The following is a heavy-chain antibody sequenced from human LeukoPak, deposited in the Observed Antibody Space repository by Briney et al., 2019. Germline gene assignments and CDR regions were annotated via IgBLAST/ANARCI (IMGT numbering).Heavy chain of an antibody. CDR1: GGSISSYY. CDR3: AREEGIPYGSGSYGTTYFDY. CDR2: IYYSGST. D-gene: IGHD3-10*01. J-gene: IGHJ4*02. V-gene: IGHV4-59*12. Sequence: SETLSLTCTVSGGSISSYYWSWIRQPPGKGLEWIGYIYYSGSTNYNPSLKSRVTISVDTSKNQFSLKLSSVTAADTAVYYCAREEGIPYGSGSYGTTYFDYWGQGTLVTVSS.